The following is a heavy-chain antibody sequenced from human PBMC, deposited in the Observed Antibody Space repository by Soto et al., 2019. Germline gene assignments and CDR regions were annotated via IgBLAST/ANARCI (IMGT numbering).Heavy chain of an antibody. CDR2: IIPIFGPA. CDR1: GGTFSSYA. J-gene: IGHJ4*02. V-gene: IGHV1-69*01. Sequence: QVQLVQSGAEVKKPGSSVKGSCKASGGTFSSYAISWVRQAPGQGLEWMGGIIPIFGPANYAQKFQGRVTITADDSTSTAYMELSSLRAADTAVYYCARGGWLQLGGYYADYWGKRALVAFSA. CDR3: ARGGWLQLGGYYADY. D-gene: IGHD5-12*01.